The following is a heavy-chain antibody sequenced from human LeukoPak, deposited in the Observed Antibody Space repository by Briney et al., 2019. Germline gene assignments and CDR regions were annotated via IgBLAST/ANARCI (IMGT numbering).Heavy chain of an antibody. CDR2: INPNSGGT. CDR3: ARAPPATTDWFDP. J-gene: IGHJ5*02. D-gene: IGHD5-12*01. Sequence: ASVKVSCKASGYTFTSYGISWVRQAPGQGLEWMGWINPNSGGTNYAQKFQGRVTMTRDTSISTAYMELSRLRSDDTAVYYCARAPPATTDWFDPWGQGTLVTVSS. CDR1: GYTFTSYG. V-gene: IGHV1-2*02.